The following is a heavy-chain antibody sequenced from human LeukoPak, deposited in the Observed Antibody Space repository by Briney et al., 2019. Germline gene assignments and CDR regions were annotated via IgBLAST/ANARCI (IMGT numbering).Heavy chain of an antibody. CDR3: ARAPTYDFWSGYYTRYHWFDP. Sequence: ASVKVSCKASGYTFTSYDINWVRQATGQGLEWMGWMNPSSGNTGYAQKFQGRVTMTRNTSISTAYMELSSLRSEDTAVYYCARAPTYDFWSGYYTRYHWFDPWGQGTLVTVSS. CDR1: GYTFTSYD. J-gene: IGHJ5*02. CDR2: MNPSSGNT. D-gene: IGHD3-3*01. V-gene: IGHV1-8*01.